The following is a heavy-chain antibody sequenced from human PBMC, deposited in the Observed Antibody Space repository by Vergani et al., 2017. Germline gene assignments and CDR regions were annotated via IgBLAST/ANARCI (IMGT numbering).Heavy chain of an antibody. CDR3: AKGQVPAATPYYYYYMDV. CDR2: ISWNSGSI. J-gene: IGHJ6*03. Sequence: EVQLLESGGDLVQPGGSLRLSCAASGFTFIMRAMSWVRQAPGKGLEWVSGISWNSGSIGYADSVKGRFTISRDNAKNSLYLQMNSLRAEDTALYYCAKGQVPAATPYYYYYMDVWGKGTTVTVSS. V-gene: IGHV3-9*01. CDR1: GFTFIMRA. D-gene: IGHD2-2*01.